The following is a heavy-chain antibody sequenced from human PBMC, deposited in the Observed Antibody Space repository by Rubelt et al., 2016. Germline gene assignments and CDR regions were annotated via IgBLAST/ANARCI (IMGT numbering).Heavy chain of an antibody. D-gene: IGHD1-1*01. CDR2: NSAYEGNT. V-gene: IGHV1-18*01. CDR1: GYTCTSYG. Sequence: QVQLVQSGAEVKKPGASVKVSCKASGYTCTSYGISWVRQAPGQGLEWMGWNSAYEGNTNYAQKLQGRGPMTPATSTSTAYMELRGLRSDDTAVYFCARDQLALYAFDIWGQGTMVTVSS. CDR3: ARDQLALYAFDI. J-gene: IGHJ3*02.